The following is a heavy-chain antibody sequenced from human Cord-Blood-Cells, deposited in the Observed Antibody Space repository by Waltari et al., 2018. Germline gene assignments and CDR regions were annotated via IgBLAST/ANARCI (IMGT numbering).Heavy chain of an antibody. CDR1: GFTFDDYA. CDR2: ISWNSGSI. J-gene: IGHJ3*02. V-gene: IGHV3-9*01. CDR3: AKDTVSSGLPWGAFDI. D-gene: IGHD6-19*01. Sequence: EVQLVESGGGLVQPGRSLRLSCAASGFTFDDYAMHWVRQAPGKGLEWVSGISWNSGSIGYADSVKGRVTISRDNAKNSLYLQMNSLRAEDTALYYCAKDTVSSGLPWGAFDIWGQGTMVTVSS.